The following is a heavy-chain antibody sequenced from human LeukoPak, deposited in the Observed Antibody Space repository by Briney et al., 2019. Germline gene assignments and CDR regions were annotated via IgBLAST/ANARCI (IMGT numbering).Heavy chain of an antibody. CDR2: IYNSGST. J-gene: IGHJ4*02. Sequence: SETLSLTCTVTGGSISSSSYSWGWIRQPPGKGLEWIGTIYNSGSTYYNPSLKSRVTISVDTSKKQFSLKLSSVTAADTAVYYCGGIYPPSRFDYWGQGTLVTVSS. D-gene: IGHD6-13*01. CDR1: GGSISSSSYS. V-gene: IGHV4-39*01. CDR3: GGIYPPSRFDY.